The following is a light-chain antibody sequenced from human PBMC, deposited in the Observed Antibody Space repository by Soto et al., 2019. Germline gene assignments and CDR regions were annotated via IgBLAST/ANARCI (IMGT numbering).Light chain of an antibody. CDR1: EYISNW. CDR2: KAS. J-gene: IGKJ2*01. CDR3: QQYGDYVYT. Sequence: DVPMTQSPSTLSASVGDRVSITCRASEYISNWLAWYQQKPGKAPHLLIYKASNLESGVPSRFSGSGSGTEFNLTIGSLQPDDFAMYFCQQYGDYVYTFGQGTKMEIK. V-gene: IGKV1-5*03.